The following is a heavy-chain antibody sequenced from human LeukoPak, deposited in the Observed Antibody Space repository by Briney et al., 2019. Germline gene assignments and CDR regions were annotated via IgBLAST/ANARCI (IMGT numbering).Heavy chain of an antibody. D-gene: IGHD3-10*01. CDR3: ASLLTPYHGSGGGGMDV. CDR2: ISGDGSGT. V-gene: IGHV3-74*01. J-gene: IGHJ6*02. Sequence: PGGSLRLSCAASGFTFSTHWMYWVRQAPGKELVWVSRISGDGSGTSYADSVEGRLTISRDNAKDTLYLQMTGLRVEDTAVYSCASLLTPYHGSGGGGMDVWGQGTTVTVSS. CDR1: GFTFSTHW.